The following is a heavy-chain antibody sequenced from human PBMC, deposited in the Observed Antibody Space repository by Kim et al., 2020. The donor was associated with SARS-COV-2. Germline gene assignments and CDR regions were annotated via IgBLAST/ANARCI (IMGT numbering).Heavy chain of an antibody. V-gene: IGHV5-51*01. Sequence: RYSPSFQGQVTISADKSISTAYLQWSSLKASDTAMYYCARRSIFGVAFDPWGQGTLVTVSS. D-gene: IGHD3-3*01. J-gene: IGHJ5*02. CDR3: ARRSIFGVAFDP.